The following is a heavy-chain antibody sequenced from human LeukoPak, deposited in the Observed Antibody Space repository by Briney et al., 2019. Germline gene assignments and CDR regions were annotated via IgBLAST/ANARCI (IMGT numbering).Heavy chain of an antibody. D-gene: IGHD4-17*01. CDR1: SGSLSGYY. CDR2: INRSGSA. V-gene: IGHV4-34*01. J-gene: IGHJ4*02. CDR3: VRKRDLNMTTVS. Sequence: PSETLSLTCAVYSGSLSGYYWSWIRQPPGRGLEWIGEINRSGSANYNPSLKSRVTVSVDTSKNQFSLKLSSVTAADTAVYYCVRKRDLNMTTVSWGQGTLVTVSS.